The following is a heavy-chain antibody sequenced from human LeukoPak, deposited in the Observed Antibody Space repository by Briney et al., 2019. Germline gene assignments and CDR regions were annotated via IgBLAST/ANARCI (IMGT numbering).Heavy chain of an antibody. Sequence: PSETLSLTCTVSGGSVSSGSYYWSWIRQPPGKGLEWIGYIYYSGSTNYNPSLKSRVTISVDTSKNQFSLKLSSVTAADTAVYYCARERMYYYDSSGHFDYWGQGTLVTVSS. CDR1: GGSVSSGSYY. J-gene: IGHJ4*02. V-gene: IGHV4-61*01. CDR3: ARERMYYYDSSGHFDY. CDR2: IYYSGST. D-gene: IGHD3-22*01.